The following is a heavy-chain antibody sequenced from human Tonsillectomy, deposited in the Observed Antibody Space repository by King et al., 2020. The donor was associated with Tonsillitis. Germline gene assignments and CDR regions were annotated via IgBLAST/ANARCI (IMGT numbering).Heavy chain of an antibody. J-gene: IGHJ6*02. CDR1: GFAFNSYA. CDR2: ITDSGSKT. V-gene: IGHV3-23*04. CDR3: ARGSWGVGPYYGMDV. D-gene: IGHD1-26*01. Sequence: VQLVESGGAWVQPGGSLRLSCAASGFAFNSYAMSWVRQAPGKGPEWVSAITDSGSKTYYADSVEGRLTISRDNSKNTLYLQMNSLRAEDTAIYYCARGSWGVGPYYGMDVWGRGTTVTVSS.